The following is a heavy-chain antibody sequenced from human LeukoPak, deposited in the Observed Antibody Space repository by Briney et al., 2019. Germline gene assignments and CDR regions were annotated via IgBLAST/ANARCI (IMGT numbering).Heavy chain of an antibody. V-gene: IGHV4-31*03. J-gene: IGHJ4*02. Sequence: PSETLSLTCTVSGGSISSGGYYWSWIRQHPGKGLEWIGYIYYSGSTYYNPSLKTRVTISVDTSKNQFSLKLRSVSAEDTAVYYCARLFGTGAPFDYWGQGTLVTVSS. CDR1: GGSISSGGYY. CDR3: ARLFGTGAPFDY. CDR2: IYYSGST. D-gene: IGHD2-8*02.